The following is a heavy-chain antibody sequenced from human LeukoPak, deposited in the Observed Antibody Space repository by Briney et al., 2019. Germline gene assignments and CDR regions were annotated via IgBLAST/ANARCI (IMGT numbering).Heavy chain of an antibody. V-gene: IGHV1-46*03. D-gene: IGHD6-19*01. CDR2: INPSGGST. CDR3: TCIAVAGLPDAFDI. J-gene: IGHJ3*02. CDR1: GYTFTSYY. Sequence: GASVKVSCKASGYTFTSYYMHWVRQAPGQGLEWMGIINPSGGSTSYAQKFQGRVTMTRDTSTSTVYTELSSLRSEDTAVYYCTCIAVAGLPDAFDIWGQGTMVTVSS.